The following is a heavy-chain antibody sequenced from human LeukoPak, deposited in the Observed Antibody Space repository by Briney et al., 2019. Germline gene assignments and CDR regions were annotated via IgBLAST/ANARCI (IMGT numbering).Heavy chain of an antibody. D-gene: IGHD3-3*01. J-gene: IGHJ4*02. V-gene: IGHV4-4*02. CDR2: IYHSGST. CDR1: GGSISSSNW. CDR3: ARIVVPAAIRAYYDFWSGYPAHYFDY. Sequence: PSETLSLTCAVSGGSISSSNWWSWVRQPPGKGLEWIGEIYHSGSTNYNPSLKSRVTISVDKSKNQFSLKLSSVTAADTAVYYCARIVVPAAIRAYYDFWSGYPAHYFDYWGQGTLVTVSS.